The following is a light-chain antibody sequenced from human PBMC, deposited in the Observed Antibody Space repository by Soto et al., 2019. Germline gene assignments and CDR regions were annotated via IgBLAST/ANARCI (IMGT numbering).Light chain of an antibody. V-gene: IGLV2-23*01. CDR1: SSDVGSSNL. CDR2: EGG. Sequence: QSVLTQPASVSGSPGQSITISCTGTSSDVGSSNLVSWYQQHPGKAPKLIIFEGGRRPSGVSGRFSGSKSGNTASLTISGLQAEDGADYYCCSFARSTTFYVFGTGTKVTVL. J-gene: IGLJ1*01. CDR3: CSFARSTTFYV.